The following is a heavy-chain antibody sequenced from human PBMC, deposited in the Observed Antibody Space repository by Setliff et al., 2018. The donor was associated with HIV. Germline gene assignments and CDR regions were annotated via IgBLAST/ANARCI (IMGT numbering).Heavy chain of an antibody. J-gene: IGHJ6*03. CDR3: ARCPSNHMTEAGKKTTNYHYMDV. CDR1: GDSISRGPYY. D-gene: IGHD6-13*01. Sequence: PSETLSLTCTVSGDSISRGPYYWSWIRQSAGRGLEWIGRVYSNGDTNYNPSLRSRVIISVDRSKNQFFLTLVSVTAADTALYYCARCPSNHMTEAGKKTTNYHYMDVWGKGTTVTVSS. CDR2: VYSNGDT. V-gene: IGHV4-61*02.